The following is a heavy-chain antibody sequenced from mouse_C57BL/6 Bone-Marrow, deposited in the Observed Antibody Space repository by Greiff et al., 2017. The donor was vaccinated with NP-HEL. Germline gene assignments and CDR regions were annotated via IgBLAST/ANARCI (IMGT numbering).Heavy chain of an antibody. V-gene: IGHV1-82*01. Sequence: VKLMESGPELVKPGASVKISCKASGYAFSSSWMNWVKQRTGKGLEWIGRIYPGDGDTNYNGKFKGKATLTADKSSSPAYMQLSSLTSEDSAVYFCASDYYGRGFAYWGQGTLVTVSA. CDR2: IYPGDGDT. J-gene: IGHJ3*01. CDR1: GYAFSSSW. D-gene: IGHD1-1*01. CDR3: ASDYYGRGFAY.